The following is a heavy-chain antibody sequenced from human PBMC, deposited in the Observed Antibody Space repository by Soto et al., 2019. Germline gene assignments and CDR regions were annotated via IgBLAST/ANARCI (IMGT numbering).Heavy chain of an antibody. CDR2: IWFDGSNE. CDR1: GFPFSSYD. J-gene: IGHJ4*02. D-gene: IGHD5-12*01. CDR3: ATEGPNGYIPYYLET. Sequence: QVQLVESGGGVVHPGRSLRLSCAASGFPFSSYDMHWVRQAPGKGLEWVAVIWFDGSNEHYADSVQGRFTISRDNSKNTLYLQMDSLRAEDTAVYYCATEGPNGYIPYYLETWGQGVPVIVSS. V-gene: IGHV3-33*01.